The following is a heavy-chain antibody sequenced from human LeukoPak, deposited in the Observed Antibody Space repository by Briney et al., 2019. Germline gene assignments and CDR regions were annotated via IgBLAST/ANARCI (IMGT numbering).Heavy chain of an antibody. Sequence: GGSLRVSCAASGFTFNVAAMNWVRQSPGKGLDWVATIIGNGFSTYYADSVSGRFTISRDNSQNTLFLQMNSLRDEDTAIYYCAKGRRDGYNFPLFDYWGHGALLTVSS. CDR2: IIGNGFST. J-gene: IGHJ4*01. V-gene: IGHV3-23*01. CDR1: GFTFNVAA. D-gene: IGHD5-24*01. CDR3: AKGRRDGYNFPLFDY.